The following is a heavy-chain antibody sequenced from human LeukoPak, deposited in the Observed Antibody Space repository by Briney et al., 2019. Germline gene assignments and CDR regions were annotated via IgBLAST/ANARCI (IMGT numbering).Heavy chain of an antibody. CDR2: ISWNSGTI. D-gene: IGHD2-21*01. J-gene: IGHJ4*02. Sequence: SGGSLRLSCAGSGFIFNNYAMHWVRQPPGKGLEWVSGISWNSGTIDYADSVRGRFTISRDNAKNTLYLQMNSLRAEDTAVYYCARDSIGPFDYWGQGTLVIVSS. V-gene: IGHV3-9*01. CDR3: ARDSIGPFDY. CDR1: GFIFNNYA.